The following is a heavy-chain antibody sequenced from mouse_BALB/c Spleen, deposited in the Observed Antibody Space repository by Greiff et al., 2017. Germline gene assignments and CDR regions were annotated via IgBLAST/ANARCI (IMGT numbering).Heavy chain of an antibody. J-gene: IGHJ4*01. Sequence: VQLQESGPGLVQPSQCLSITCTVSGFSLTSYGVHWVRQSPGKGLEWLGVIWSGGSTDYNAAFISRLSISKDNSKSQVFFKMNSRQANDTAIYYCARTPYSGSSDYYAMDYWGQGTSVTVSS. V-gene: IGHV2-2*02. CDR1: GFSLTSYG. D-gene: IGHD1-1*01. CDR2: IWSGGST. CDR3: ARTPYSGSSDYYAMDY.